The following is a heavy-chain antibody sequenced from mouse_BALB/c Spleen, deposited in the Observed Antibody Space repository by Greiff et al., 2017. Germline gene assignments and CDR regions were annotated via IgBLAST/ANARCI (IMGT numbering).Heavy chain of an antibody. Sequence: EVKVEESGGGLVKPGGSLKLSCAASGFTFSSYAMSWVRQSPEKRLEWVAEISSGGSYTYYPDTVTGRFTISRDNAKNTLYLEMSSLRSEDTAMYYCARRGYGNYDDAMDYWGQGTSVTVSS. D-gene: IGHD2-10*02. CDR2: ISSGGSYT. CDR3: ARRGYGNYDDAMDY. J-gene: IGHJ4*01. V-gene: IGHV5-9-4*01. CDR1: GFTFSSYA.